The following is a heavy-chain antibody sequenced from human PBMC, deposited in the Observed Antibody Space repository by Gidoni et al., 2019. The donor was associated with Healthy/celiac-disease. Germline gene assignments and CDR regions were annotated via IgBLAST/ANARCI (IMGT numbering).Heavy chain of an antibody. J-gene: IGHJ4*02. Sequence: EVQRLEAGGGVVQPGGALRLSCAAAGFTFSSDAMSWVRQAPGKGLEWVSAMSGSGGSTYYADSVKGRFTISRDNSKNTLYLQMNSLRAEDTAVYYCAKKYRAFGGVIPFDYWGQGTLVTVSS. CDR1: GFTFSSDA. CDR2: MSGSGGST. V-gene: IGHV3-23*01. CDR3: AKKYRAFGGVIPFDY. D-gene: IGHD3-16*01.